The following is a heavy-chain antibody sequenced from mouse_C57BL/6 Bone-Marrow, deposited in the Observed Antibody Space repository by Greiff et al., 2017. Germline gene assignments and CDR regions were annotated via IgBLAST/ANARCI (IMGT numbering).Heavy chain of an antibody. D-gene: IGHD2-3*01. CDR1: GFNIKDDY. CDR2: IDPEIGDT. Sequence: DVQLQESGAEPVRPGASVKLSCTASGFNIKDDYIHWVKQRPEQGLEWIGWIDPEIGDTEYASKFQGKATITSDTSSNTAYLQLSSLTSEDTAVYYCSSFDGNYFDFWGQGTPLTVAS. J-gene: IGHJ2*01. CDR3: SSFDGNYFDF. V-gene: IGHV14-4*01.